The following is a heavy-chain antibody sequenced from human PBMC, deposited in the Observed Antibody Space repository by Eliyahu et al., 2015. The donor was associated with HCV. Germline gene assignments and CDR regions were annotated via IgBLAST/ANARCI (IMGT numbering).Heavy chain of an antibody. CDR3: ARIRERGYSYGPADY. D-gene: IGHD5-18*01. Sequence: QVTLKESGPVLVKPTETLTLTCTVSGFXLSNARMGVSWXRQPPGKALEWLAHIFSNDEKSXSTSLKSRLTISKDTSKSQVVLTMTNMDPVDTATYYCARIRERGYSYGPADYWGQGTLVTVSS. J-gene: IGHJ4*02. CDR1: GFXLSNARMG. V-gene: IGHV2-26*01. CDR2: IFSNDEK.